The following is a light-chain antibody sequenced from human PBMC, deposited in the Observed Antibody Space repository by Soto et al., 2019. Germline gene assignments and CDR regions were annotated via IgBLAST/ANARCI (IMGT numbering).Light chain of an antibody. Sequence: EMGLTHSQATRSCSPGERPTLSCRPIQVFRSGYLAWYQQKPGQAPRLLIYGASSRATGIPDRFSGSGSGTDFTLTISRLEPEDFAVYYCQQYGSSPRTFGQGTKLEIK. V-gene: IGKV3-20*01. CDR1: QVFRSGY. CDR2: GAS. J-gene: IGKJ2*01. CDR3: QQYGSSPRT.